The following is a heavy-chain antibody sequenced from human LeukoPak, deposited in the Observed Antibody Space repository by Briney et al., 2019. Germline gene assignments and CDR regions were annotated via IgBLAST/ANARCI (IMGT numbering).Heavy chain of an antibody. CDR1: GYSFTSQD. J-gene: IGHJ6*03. CDR3: ARGGQAISPWGYYYYMDV. D-gene: IGHD3-16*01. V-gene: IGHV1-3*03. Sequence: ASVKVSCKTSGYSFTSQDMHWVRQAPGQSLEWMGCINPGNGDTKYSQEFQGRVTITRDTSATTAYMELSSLRSDDMAVYYCARGGQAISPWGYYYYMDVWGKGTTVTISS. CDR2: INPGNGDT.